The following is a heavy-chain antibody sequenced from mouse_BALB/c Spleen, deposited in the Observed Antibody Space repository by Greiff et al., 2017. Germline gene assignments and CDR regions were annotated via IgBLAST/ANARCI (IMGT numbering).Heavy chain of an antibody. CDR1: GFTFSSFG. Sequence: VQLKESGGGLVQPGGSRKLSCAASGFTFSSFGMHWVRQAPEKGLEWVAYISSGSSTIYYADTVKGRFTISRDNPKNTLFLQMTSLRSEDTAMYYCARSYDYDAMDYWGQGTSVTVSS. CDR2: ISSGSSTI. D-gene: IGHD6-5*01. CDR3: ARSYDYDAMDY. J-gene: IGHJ4*01. V-gene: IGHV5-17*02.